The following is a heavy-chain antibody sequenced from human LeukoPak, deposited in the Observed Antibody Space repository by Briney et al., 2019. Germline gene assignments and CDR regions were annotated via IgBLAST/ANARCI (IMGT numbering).Heavy chain of an antibody. J-gene: IGHJ4*02. D-gene: IGHD1-26*01. CDR1: GFTFSSYG. V-gene: IGHV3-30*03. CDR3: VRGGGTYVN. Sequence: GGSLRLSCAASGFTFSSYGMHWVRQAPGKGLEWVAVISYDGSNKYYADSVKGRFTISRDNAKNSLYLQMDSLRAEDTAVYYCVRGGGTYVNWGQGTPVTVSS. CDR2: ISYDGSNK.